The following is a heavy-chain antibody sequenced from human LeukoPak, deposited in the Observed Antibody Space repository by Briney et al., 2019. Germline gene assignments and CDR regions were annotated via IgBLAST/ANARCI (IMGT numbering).Heavy chain of an antibody. CDR1: GYTFTSHF. V-gene: IGHV1-2*02. Sequence: ASVKVSCKASGYTFTSHFMHWVRQAPGQGLEWMGWINPNSGGTNYAQKFQGRVTMTRDTSISTAYMELSRLRSDDTAVYYCARRGWYQQFYYYYYMDVWGKGTTVTVSS. D-gene: IGHD6-19*01. J-gene: IGHJ6*03. CDR2: INPNSGGT. CDR3: ARRGWYQQFYYYYYMDV.